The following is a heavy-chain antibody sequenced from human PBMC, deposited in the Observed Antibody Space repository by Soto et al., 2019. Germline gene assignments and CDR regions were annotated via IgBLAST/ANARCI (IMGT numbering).Heavy chain of an antibody. CDR2: IYYSGST. CDR3: ARSSHTLKYSTIQSGFDP. J-gene: IGHJ5*02. CDR1: GGSISSYY. D-gene: IGHD6-6*01. Sequence: TSEPLSLTCTVAGGSISSYYWSWIRKPPGKGLEWIGYIYYSGSTNYNPSLKSRVTISVDTSKNQFSLKLSSVTAADTTVYYCARSSHTLKYSTIQSGFDPWGQGTLVTVSS. V-gene: IGHV4-59*08.